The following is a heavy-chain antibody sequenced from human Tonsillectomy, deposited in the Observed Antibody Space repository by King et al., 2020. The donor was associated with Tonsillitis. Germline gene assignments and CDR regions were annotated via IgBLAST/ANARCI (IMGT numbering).Heavy chain of an antibody. Sequence: QLQESGPGLVKPSETLSLTCAVSGYSIGSGYYWGWIRQPPGKGLEWIGTVYHTGSTYYNPSLKSRVTISVDTSKNQFSLKLSSVTAADTAVYYCATGEQWLVRGDYWGQGTLVTVSS. D-gene: IGHD6-19*01. CDR3: ATGEQWLVRGDY. CDR1: GYSIGSGYY. V-gene: IGHV4-38-2*01. CDR2: VYHTGST. J-gene: IGHJ4*02.